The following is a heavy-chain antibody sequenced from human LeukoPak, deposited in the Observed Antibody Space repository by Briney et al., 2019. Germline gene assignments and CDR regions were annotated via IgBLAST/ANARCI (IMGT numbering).Heavy chain of an antibody. J-gene: IGHJ4*02. CDR2: INSDGSST. Sequence: EGSLRLSCAASGFTFSSYWMHWVRQAPGKGLVWVSRINSDGSSTSYADSVKGRFTISRDNAKNTLYLQMNSLRAEDTAVYYCARVDDYVWGNGYWGQGTLVTVSS. CDR1: GFTFSSYW. V-gene: IGHV3-74*01. CDR3: ARVDDYVWGNGY. D-gene: IGHD3-16*01.